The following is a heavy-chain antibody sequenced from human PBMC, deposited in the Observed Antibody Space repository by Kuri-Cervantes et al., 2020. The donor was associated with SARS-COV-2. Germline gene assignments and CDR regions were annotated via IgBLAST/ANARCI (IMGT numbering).Heavy chain of an antibody. J-gene: IGHJ6*03. V-gene: IGHV3-30-3*01. CDR1: RFSFSSYT. D-gene: IGHD6-13*01. CDR3: AKLFGKAAGGNRYYDCYMDV. CDR2: ISYDGSNK. Sequence: GGSLRLSCAVSRFSFSSYTLHWVRQAPGKGLECVAVISYDGSNKYYADSVKGRFTISRDNSKNTLYLQMNSLRAEDKAVYYCAKLFGKAAGGNRYYDCYMDVWGKGTTVTVSS.